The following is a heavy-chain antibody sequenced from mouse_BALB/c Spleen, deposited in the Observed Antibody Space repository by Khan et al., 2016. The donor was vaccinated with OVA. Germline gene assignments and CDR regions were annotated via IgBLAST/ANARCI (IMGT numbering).Heavy chain of an antibody. CDR1: GYSFTGYF. CDR3: ARTDGSDFDY. D-gene: IGHD1-1*01. J-gene: IGHJ2*01. CDR2: INPHIGET. Sequence: VQLKESGPELVKPGASVKISCKASGYSFTGYFMNWVMQSHGKSLEWIGRINPHIGETLYNQKFRDKATLTVDESSSTANMELRSLASEDSAVYYCARTDGSDFDYWGQGTTLTVSS. V-gene: IGHV1-20*02.